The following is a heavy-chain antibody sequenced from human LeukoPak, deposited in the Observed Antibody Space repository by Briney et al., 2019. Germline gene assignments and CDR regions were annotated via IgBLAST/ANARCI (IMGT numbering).Heavy chain of an antibody. J-gene: IGHJ5*02. CDR1: GGTFSSYA. CDR3: ARGADYYGSGSYHPSSNWFDP. CDR2: IIPILGIA. D-gene: IGHD3-10*01. Sequence: GASVTVSCKASGGTFSSYAISWVRQAPGQGLEWMGRIIPILGIANYAQKFQGRVTITADKSTSTAYMELGSLRSEDTAVYYCARGADYYGSGSYHPSSNWFDPWGQGTLVTVSS. V-gene: IGHV1-69*04.